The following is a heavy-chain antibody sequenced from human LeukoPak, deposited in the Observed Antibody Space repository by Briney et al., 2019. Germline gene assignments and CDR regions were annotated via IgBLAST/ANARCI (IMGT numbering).Heavy chain of an antibody. CDR3: ARVARDGYLAYYFDY. V-gene: IGHV4-59*07. J-gene: IGHJ4*02. CDR1: GGSISTYY. Sequence: SYTLSLTCAVSGGSISTYYWSWIRQPPGKGPEWIAYIHSTGSTNYNPSLKSRVTISADTSKNQFSLTLRLVTAADTAVYYCARVARDGYLAYYFDYWGQGILVTVSS. D-gene: IGHD5-24*01. CDR2: IHSTGST.